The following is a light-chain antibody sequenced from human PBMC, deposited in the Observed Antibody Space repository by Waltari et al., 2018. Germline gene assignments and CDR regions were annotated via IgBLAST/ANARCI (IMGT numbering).Light chain of an antibody. CDR1: QSLTKKY. J-gene: IGKJ2*01. Sequence: EIVLTQSPGTLSLSPGERATLPCRASQSLTKKYLAWYQQKPGQAPRLLLYGASSRAAGIPDRFSGSGSGTDFTLTISRLEPEDFAVYYCQQYGSSVMYTFGQGTKLEIK. CDR2: GAS. V-gene: IGKV3-20*01. CDR3: QQYGSSVMYT.